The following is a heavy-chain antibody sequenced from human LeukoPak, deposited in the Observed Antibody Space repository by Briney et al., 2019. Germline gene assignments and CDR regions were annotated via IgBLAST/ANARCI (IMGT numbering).Heavy chain of an antibody. CDR1: GFTFNSYA. CDR3: AKYSPYDILTGYYSS. J-gene: IGHJ4*02. CDR2: ISGRGGST. D-gene: IGHD3-9*01. Sequence: GGSLRLSCAASGFTFNSYAMRGVGQAPGEGGEGGAAISGRGGSTYYADFVKGRFTISRDNEKNTLYLQMNSRRAEDRAVYYGAKYSPYDILTGYYSSWGQGTLVTVSS. V-gene: IGHV3-23*01.